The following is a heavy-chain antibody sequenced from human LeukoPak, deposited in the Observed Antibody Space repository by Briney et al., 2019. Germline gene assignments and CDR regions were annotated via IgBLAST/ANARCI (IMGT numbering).Heavy chain of an antibody. J-gene: IGHJ6*02. CDR3: AKDDLTGNSGYYYYYYGMDV. Sequence: MXWVXXXPXKGREWXXAISGSGGSTYYADSVKGRFTISRVNAKNTRELQMNRLRAEDTAVYYCAKDDLTGNSGYYYYYYGMDVWGQGTTVTVSS. V-gene: IGHV3-23*01. CDR2: ISGSGGST. D-gene: IGHD7-27*01.